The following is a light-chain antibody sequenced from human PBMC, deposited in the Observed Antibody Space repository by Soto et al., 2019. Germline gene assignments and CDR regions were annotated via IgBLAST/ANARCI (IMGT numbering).Light chain of an antibody. CDR2: RNN. CDR1: SSNIGSNY. J-gene: IGLJ2*01. Sequence: QSVLTQPPSASGTPGQRVTISCSGSSSNIGSNYVYWYHQLPGTAPKLVIYRNNQRPSGVPDRFSASKSGTSASLAISGLRSEDEADYYCAAWDDSLVVFGGGTKLTVL. V-gene: IGLV1-47*01. CDR3: AAWDDSLVV.